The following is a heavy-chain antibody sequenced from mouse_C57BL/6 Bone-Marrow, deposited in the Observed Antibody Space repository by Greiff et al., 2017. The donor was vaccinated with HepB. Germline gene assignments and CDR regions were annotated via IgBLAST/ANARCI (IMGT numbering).Heavy chain of an antibody. J-gene: IGHJ4*01. CDR1: GYSITSGYY. Sequence: EVQLQASGPGLVKPSQSLSLTCSVTGYSITSGYYWNWIRQFPGNKLEWMGYISYDGSNNYNPSLKNRISITRDTSKNQFFLKLNSVTTEDTATYYCARQLRLAYAMDYWGQGTSVTVSA. CDR2: ISYDGSN. CDR3: ARQLRLAYAMDY. V-gene: IGHV3-6*01. D-gene: IGHD3-2*02.